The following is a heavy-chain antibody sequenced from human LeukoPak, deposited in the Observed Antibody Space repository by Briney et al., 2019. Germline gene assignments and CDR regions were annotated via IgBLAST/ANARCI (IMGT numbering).Heavy chain of an antibody. Sequence: SVKVSCKASGGTFSSYAISWVRQAPGQGLEWMGGIIPVFGTANYAQKFQGRVTITADESTSTAYMELSSLRSEDTAVYYCARSGIAAAGDFDYWGQGTLVTVSS. J-gene: IGHJ4*02. CDR1: GGTFSSYA. CDR2: IIPVFGTA. D-gene: IGHD6-13*01. V-gene: IGHV1-69*13. CDR3: ARSGIAAAGDFDY.